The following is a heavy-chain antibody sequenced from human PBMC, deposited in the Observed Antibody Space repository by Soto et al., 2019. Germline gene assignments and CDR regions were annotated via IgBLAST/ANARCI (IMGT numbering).Heavy chain of an antibody. Sequence: KLPETLSLTCTVSGGSISGYYWRWIRQPPGKRLEWIGYIHYSGNTNYNPSLKSRVTMSVDMSKNQFSLKLSSVTAADTAIYYCARDHPGSSHFDYWGQGTLVTVSS. CDR1: GGSISGYY. J-gene: IGHJ4*02. V-gene: IGHV4-59*01. D-gene: IGHD3-10*01. CDR2: IHYSGNT. CDR3: ARDHPGSSHFDY.